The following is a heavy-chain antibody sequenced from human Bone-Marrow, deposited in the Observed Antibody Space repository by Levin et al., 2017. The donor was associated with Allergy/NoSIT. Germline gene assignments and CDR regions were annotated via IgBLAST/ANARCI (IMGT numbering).Heavy chain of an antibody. V-gene: IGHV3-30-3*01. CDR2: ISYDGSNK. Sequence: PGGSLRLSCAASGFTFSSYAMHWVRQAPGKGLEWVAVISYDGSNKYYADSVKGRFTISRDNSKNTLYLQMNSLRAEDTAVYYCARDRLVTYGSGSTNWYFDLWGRGTLVTVSS. D-gene: IGHD3-10*01. J-gene: IGHJ2*01. CDR3: ARDRLVTYGSGSTNWYFDL. CDR1: GFTFSSYA.